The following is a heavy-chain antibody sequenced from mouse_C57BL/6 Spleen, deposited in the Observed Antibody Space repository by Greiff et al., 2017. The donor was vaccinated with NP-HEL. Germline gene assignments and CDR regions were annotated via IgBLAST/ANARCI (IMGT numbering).Heavy chain of an antibody. CDR3: IILWYHGGFAY. CDR2: IRLKSDNYAT. CDR1: GFTFSNYW. D-gene: IGHD2-1*01. J-gene: IGHJ3*01. Sequence: EVKLVESGGGLVQPGGSMKLSCVASGFTFSNYWMNWVRQSPEKGLEWVAQIRLKSDNYATHYAESVKGRFTISRDDSKSSVYLQMNNLRAEDTGIYYCIILWYHGGFAYWGQGTLVTVSA. V-gene: IGHV6-3*01.